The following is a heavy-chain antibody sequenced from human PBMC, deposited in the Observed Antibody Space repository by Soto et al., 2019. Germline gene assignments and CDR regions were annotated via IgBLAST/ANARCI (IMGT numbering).Heavy chain of an antibody. CDR1: GFTFSSYS. J-gene: IGHJ6*03. Sequence: GGSLRLSCAASGFTFSSYSMNWVRQAPGKGLEWVSYISSSSSTIYYADSVKGRFTISRDNAKNSLYLQMNSLRAEDTAVYYCARVPPLGYCSSTSCYRYYYYYMDVWGKGTTVTVSS. V-gene: IGHV3-48*01. CDR3: ARVPPLGYCSSTSCYRYYYYYMDV. CDR2: ISSSSSTI. D-gene: IGHD2-2*01.